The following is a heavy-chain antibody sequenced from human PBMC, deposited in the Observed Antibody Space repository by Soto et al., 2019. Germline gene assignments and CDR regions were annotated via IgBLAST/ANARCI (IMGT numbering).Heavy chain of an antibody. Sequence: ASVKVSCKASGGTFSSYTISWVRQAPGQGLEWMGRIIPILGIANYAQKFQGRVTITADKSTSTAYMELSSLRSEDTAVYYCAAPTKYSYDSRGSPRYWGREPLVTAS. D-gene: IGHD3-22*01. V-gene: IGHV1-69*02. J-gene: IGHJ4*02. CDR2: IIPILGIA. CDR3: AAPTKYSYDSRGSPRY. CDR1: GGTFSSYT.